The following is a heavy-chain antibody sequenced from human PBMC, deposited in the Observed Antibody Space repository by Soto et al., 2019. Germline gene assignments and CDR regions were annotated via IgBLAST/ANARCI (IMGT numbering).Heavy chain of an antibody. D-gene: IGHD3-22*01. CDR1: GYSFAHYA. CDR3: ARSLLDTSGYYVYFQH. V-gene: IGHV1-3*01. J-gene: IGHJ1*01. CDR2: INAGNGDT. Sequence: ASAKVSCKASGYSFAHYAIHWVRQAPGQRLEWMGWINAGNGDTKYSQKFQGRVTIIRDTSANTVFMELGSLRSEDTAVYYCARSLLDTSGYYVYFQHWGQGTLVTVSS.